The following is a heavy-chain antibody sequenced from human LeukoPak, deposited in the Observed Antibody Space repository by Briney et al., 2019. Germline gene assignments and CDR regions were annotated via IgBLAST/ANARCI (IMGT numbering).Heavy chain of an antibody. CDR3: ARGTGYCSSTSCIKGGYFDY. CDR2: TYYRSKWYN. D-gene: IGHD2-2*01. Sequence: SQTLSLTCAIPGDSVSSNSAAWNWIRQSPSRGLEWLGRTYYRSKWYNDYAVSVKSRITINPDTSKSQFSLQLNSVTPEDTAVYYCARGTGYCSSTSCIKGGYFDYWGQGTLVTVSS. V-gene: IGHV6-1*01. CDR1: GDSVSSNSAA. J-gene: IGHJ4*02.